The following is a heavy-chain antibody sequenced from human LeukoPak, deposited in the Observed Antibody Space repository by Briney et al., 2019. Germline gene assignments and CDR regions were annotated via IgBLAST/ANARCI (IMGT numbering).Heavy chain of an antibody. CDR2: IYYSGST. D-gene: IGHD6-13*01. J-gene: IGHJ3*02. CDR3: ARSQHLAYDKNHDAFDI. CDR1: GGSISSSSYY. V-gene: IGHV4-39*07. Sequence: PSETLSLTCTVAGGSISSSSYYWGWIRQPPGKGLDWIGSIYYSGSTYYNPSLKSRVTISVDTSKNQFSLQLSSVTAADTAVYYCARSQHLAYDKNHDAFDIWGQGTMVTVSS.